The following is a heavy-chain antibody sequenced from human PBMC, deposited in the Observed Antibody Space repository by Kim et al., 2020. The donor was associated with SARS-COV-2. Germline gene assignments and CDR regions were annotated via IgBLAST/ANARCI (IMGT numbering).Heavy chain of an antibody. J-gene: IGHJ4*02. D-gene: IGHD3-16*01. V-gene: IGHV3-23*01. Sequence: SYAAPVKGRFTISSDNSKNTLYLQMSSLRGEDTALYYCARYSYTTGYFDYWGQGTLVTVSS. CDR3: ARYSYTTGYFDY.